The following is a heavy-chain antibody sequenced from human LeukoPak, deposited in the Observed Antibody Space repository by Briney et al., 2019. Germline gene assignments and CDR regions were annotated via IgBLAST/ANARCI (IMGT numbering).Heavy chain of an antibody. V-gene: IGHV3-9*01. CDR2: ISWNSGSI. J-gene: IGHJ4*02. Sequence: GGSLRLSCAASGFTFDDYAMHWVRQAPGKGLERVSGISWNSGSIGYADSVKGRFTISRDNAKNSLYLQMNSLRAEDTAVYYCAASSGWYWGWVDYWGQGTLVTVSS. D-gene: IGHD6-19*01. CDR3: AASSGWYWGWVDY. CDR1: GFTFDDYA.